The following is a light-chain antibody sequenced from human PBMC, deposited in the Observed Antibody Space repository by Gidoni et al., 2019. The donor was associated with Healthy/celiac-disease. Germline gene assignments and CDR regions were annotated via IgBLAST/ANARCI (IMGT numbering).Light chain of an antibody. CDR1: QSVLYSSNNKNY. V-gene: IGKV4-1*01. Sequence: DIVMTQSPDSLAVSLGERATINCKSSQSVLYSSNNKNYLAWYQQKPGQPPKLLIYWASTRESGVPDRFSGSGSGTDFTPTISSLQAADVALYYCQQYYTTPRTFGQGTKVEIK. CDR3: QQYYTTPRT. J-gene: IGKJ1*01. CDR2: WAS.